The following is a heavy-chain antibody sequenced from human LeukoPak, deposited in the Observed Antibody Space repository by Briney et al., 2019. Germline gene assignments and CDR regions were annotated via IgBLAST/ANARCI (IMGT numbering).Heavy chain of an antibody. CDR2: IRYDGSNK. J-gene: IGHJ4*02. V-gene: IGHV3-30*02. CDR3: AKDSEDTANYFDF. Sequence: GGSLRLSCVASGFTFSTYGMHWVRQAPGKGLKWVAFIRYDGSNKYYADSVKGRFTISRDNSKNTLYLQMHSLRTEDTAVYYCAKDSEDTANYFDFWGQGTLVTVSS. D-gene: IGHD2-15*01. CDR1: GFTFSTYG.